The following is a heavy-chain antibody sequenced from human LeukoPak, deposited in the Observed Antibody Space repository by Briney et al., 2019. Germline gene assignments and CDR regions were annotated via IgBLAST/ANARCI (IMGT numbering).Heavy chain of an antibody. CDR2: INDSGRT. V-gene: IGHV4-34*01. CDR3: ARRWNYGRNYYIDV. CDR1: GGSFSNYY. Sequence: PSETLSLTCAVYGGSFSNYYWSWIRQPPGKGLEWIGEINDSGRTNYNPSLMSRVTVSVDTPKNQFSLRLTSVTATDTAVYYCARRWNYGRNYYIDVWGNGATVSVSS. D-gene: IGHD1-7*01. J-gene: IGHJ6*03.